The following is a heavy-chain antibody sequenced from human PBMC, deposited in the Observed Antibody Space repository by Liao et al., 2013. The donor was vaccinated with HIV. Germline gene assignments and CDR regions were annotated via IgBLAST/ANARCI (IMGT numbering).Heavy chain of an antibody. D-gene: IGHD4-11*01. Sequence: QVQLQESGPGLVKPSETLSLTCTVSGGSISSYYWNWVRQSAGKGLEWIGRVHASGTTIYNPSLNSRVTMSVDTSDNHFSLTLRSVTAADTAVYYCARGRSPTYSNYERRYYFDYWGQGTLVTVSS. CDR3: ARGRSPTYSNYERRYYFDY. V-gene: IGHV4-4*07. CDR2: VHASGTT. J-gene: IGHJ4*02. CDR1: GGSISSYY.